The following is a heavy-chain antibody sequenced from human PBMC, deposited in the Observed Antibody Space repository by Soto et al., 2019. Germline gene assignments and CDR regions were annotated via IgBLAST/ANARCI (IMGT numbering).Heavy chain of an antibody. CDR1: GGSISSYY. Sequence: SETLSLTCAVSGGSISSYYWSWIRQPPGKGLEWIGYIYYSGSTNYNPSLKSRVTISVDTSKNQFSLKLSSVTAADTAVYYCACGSGNYYNYFDYWGQGTLVTVSS. CDR3: ACGSGNYYNYFDY. J-gene: IGHJ4*02. CDR2: IYYSGST. V-gene: IGHV4-59*01. D-gene: IGHD3-10*01.